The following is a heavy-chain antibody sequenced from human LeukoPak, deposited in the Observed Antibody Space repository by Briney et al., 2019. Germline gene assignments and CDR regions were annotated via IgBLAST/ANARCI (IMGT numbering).Heavy chain of an antibody. J-gene: IGHJ4*01. Sequence: GGSLRLSCGASGLTVSSYAMSWVRQAPGKGLEWVSTIIGSAANTYHADSVKGRFTISRDDSKSTVYLQVNSLRAEDTAVYSCAKYTSGTSYRGLDQWGHGTLVTVSS. CDR1: GLTVSSYA. CDR3: AKYTSGTSYRGLDQ. CDR2: IIGSAANT. V-gene: IGHV3-23*01. D-gene: IGHD3-10*01.